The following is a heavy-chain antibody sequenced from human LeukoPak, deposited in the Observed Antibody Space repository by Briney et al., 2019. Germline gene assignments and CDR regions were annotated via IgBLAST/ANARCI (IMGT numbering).Heavy chain of an antibody. CDR3: ARRRGSCWFRGTRYYLDY. CDR1: GYSFTSYW. V-gene: IGHV5-51*01. J-gene: IGHJ4*02. CDR2: IYPGDSDT. Sequence: GESLKISCKASGYSFTSYWIGWVRQMPGKVLEWMGIIYPGDSDTRYKPSFQRKVTISADNSISTDYLQWSSLKASDSAMYYCARRRGSCWFRGTRYYLDYWGQGTLDTVST. D-gene: IGHD6-19*01.